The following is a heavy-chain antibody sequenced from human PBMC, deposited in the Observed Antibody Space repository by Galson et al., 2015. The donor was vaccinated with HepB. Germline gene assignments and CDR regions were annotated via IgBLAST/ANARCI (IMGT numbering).Heavy chain of an antibody. CDR2: ISFDGTNK. CDR3: AKDRLLWSSLSWFDP. V-gene: IGHV3-30*18. D-gene: IGHD3-10*01. CDR1: GFTFSSYG. Sequence: SLRLSCAASGFTFSSYGMHWVRQAPGKGLEWVALISFDGTNKSYADSVKGRFTISRDNSKNKLYLQMNSLRAEDTAIYYCAKDRLLWSSLSWFDPWGQGTLVTVSS. J-gene: IGHJ5*02.